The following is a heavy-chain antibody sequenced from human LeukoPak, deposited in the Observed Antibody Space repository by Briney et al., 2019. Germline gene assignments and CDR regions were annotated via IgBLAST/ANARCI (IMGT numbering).Heavy chain of an antibody. Sequence: PGGSLRLSCAASGFTFSSYWMSWVRQAPGKGLEWAANIKQDGSEKYYVDSVKGRFTISRDNAKNSLYLQMNSLRAEDTAVYYCASTGYSSSWYRAGWGQGTLVTVSS. CDR1: GFTFSSYW. CDR2: IKQDGSEK. D-gene: IGHD6-13*01. J-gene: IGHJ4*02. V-gene: IGHV3-7*01. CDR3: ASTGYSSSWYRAG.